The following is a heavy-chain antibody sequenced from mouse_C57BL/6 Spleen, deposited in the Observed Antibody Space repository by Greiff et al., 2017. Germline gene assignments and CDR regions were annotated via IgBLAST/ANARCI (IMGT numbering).Heavy chain of an antibody. CDR1: GYAFSSSW. V-gene: IGHV1-82*01. CDR2: IYPGDGDT. Sequence: VKLQESGPELVKPGASVKISCKASGYAFSSSWMNWVKQRPGKGLEWIGRIYPGDGDTNYNGKFKGKATLTADKSSSTAYMQLSSLTSEDSAVYFCARRASELATYFDYWGQGTTLTVSS. CDR3: ARRASELATYFDY. D-gene: IGHD1-2*01. J-gene: IGHJ2*01.